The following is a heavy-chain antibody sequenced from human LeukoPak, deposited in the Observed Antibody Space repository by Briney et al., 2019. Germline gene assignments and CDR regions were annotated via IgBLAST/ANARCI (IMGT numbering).Heavy chain of an antibody. CDR3: ANPPGAFDI. Sequence: GRALRLSCAASGFTLSSYGMHWGREAPGKGLELVAVISYDGSNKYYADSVKGRFTISRDNSKNTQYLQMNSLRAEDTAVYYCANPPGAFDIWGQGTMVTVSS. V-gene: IGHV3-30*18. J-gene: IGHJ3*02. CDR2: ISYDGSNK. D-gene: IGHD7-27*01. CDR1: GFTLSSYG.